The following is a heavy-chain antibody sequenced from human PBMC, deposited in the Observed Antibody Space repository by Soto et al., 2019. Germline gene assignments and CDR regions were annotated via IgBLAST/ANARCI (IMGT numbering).Heavy chain of an antibody. Sequence: QIQLKQWGAGLLKPSETLSLTCAVYGGSFSGNYWSWIRQPPGKGLEWIGEINHSGSTNYNPSLKSRVTISVDTSKNQFSLKLSSVTAADTAVYYCARGLVGYDILTGYYFFDFWGQGTQVTVSS. D-gene: IGHD3-9*01. CDR2: INHSGST. CDR1: GGSFSGNY. J-gene: IGHJ4*02. CDR3: ARGLVGYDILTGYYFFDF. V-gene: IGHV4-34*01.